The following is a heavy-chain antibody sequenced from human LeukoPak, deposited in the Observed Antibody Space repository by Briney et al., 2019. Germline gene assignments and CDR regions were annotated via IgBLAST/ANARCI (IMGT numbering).Heavy chain of an antibody. Sequence: SETLSLTCTVSGGSISSYCWSWIRQPPGKGLEWIGYIYYSGSTNYNPSLKSRVTISVDTSKNQFSLKLSSVTAADTAVYYCARGRFLEWLSYFDYWGQGTLVTVSS. CDR1: GGSISSYC. CDR3: ARGRFLEWLSYFDY. V-gene: IGHV4-59*01. D-gene: IGHD3-3*01. J-gene: IGHJ4*02. CDR2: IYYSGST.